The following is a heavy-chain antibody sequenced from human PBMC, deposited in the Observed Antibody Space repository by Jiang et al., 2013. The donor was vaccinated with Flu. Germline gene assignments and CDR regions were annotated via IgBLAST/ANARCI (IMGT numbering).Heavy chain of an antibody. D-gene: IGHD2-15*01. Sequence: VKSRITITADTSKNQFSLHLNSVTPEDTAVYYCASRDSVTAIDVWGQGTTVTVSS. CDR3: ASRDSVTAIDV. J-gene: IGHJ6*02. V-gene: IGHV6-1*01.